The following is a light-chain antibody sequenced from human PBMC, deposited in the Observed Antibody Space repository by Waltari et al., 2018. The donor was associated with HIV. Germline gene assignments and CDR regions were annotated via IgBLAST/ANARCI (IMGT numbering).Light chain of an antibody. J-gene: IGLJ3*02. V-gene: IGLV4-69*01. CDR2: LKSDGSH. CDR3: QTWDTGPV. CDR1: GGLSSYA. Sequence: QLVLTQSPSASAFLGASVKITCTLNGGLSSYAIAWHQHQPEKGPRYLMKLKSDGSHNREDEIPDRFSASNSGADHHLIISSLQSEDEGYYYCQTWDTGPVFGGGTKLTVL.